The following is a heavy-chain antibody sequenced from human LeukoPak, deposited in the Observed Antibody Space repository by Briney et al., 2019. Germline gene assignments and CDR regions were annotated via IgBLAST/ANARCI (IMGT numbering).Heavy chain of an antibody. J-gene: IGHJ5*02. D-gene: IGHD3-10*01. CDR3: AKDRELLFAHCWLDL. V-gene: IGHV3-23*01. CDR2: ISISGYDA. Sequence: GGSLTLSCAASGFTFSTYAMSCVRQAPGKGLEWVSGISISGYDAYYADPVKGRFTISRDDSKNTLYLQMNRLRAEDTAIYYCAKDRELLFAHCWLDLWGKGTRVAVSS. CDR1: GFTFSTYA.